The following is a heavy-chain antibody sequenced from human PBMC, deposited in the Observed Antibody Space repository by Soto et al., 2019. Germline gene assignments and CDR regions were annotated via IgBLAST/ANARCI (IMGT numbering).Heavy chain of an antibody. CDR3: ARDHREYCSGGSCYSTGDY. CDR1: GFTFSSYG. J-gene: IGHJ4*02. D-gene: IGHD2-15*01. V-gene: IGHV3-33*01. Sequence: QVQLVESGGGVVQPGRSLRLSCAASGFTFSSYGMHWVRQTPGKGLEWVAVIWYDGTNKYYADSVKGRFTISRDNSENXLXXQMNSLRAEDTAVYYCARDHREYCSGGSCYSTGDYWGQGTLVTVSS. CDR2: IWYDGTNK.